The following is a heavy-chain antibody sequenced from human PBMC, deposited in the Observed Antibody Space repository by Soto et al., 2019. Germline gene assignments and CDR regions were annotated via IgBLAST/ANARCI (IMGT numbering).Heavy chain of an antibody. D-gene: IGHD6-19*01. CDR1: GGSVSSGVYY. V-gene: IGHV4-61*08. CDR2: IHDSGST. Sequence: QAQLQESGPGLVKPSETLSLTCTVSGGSVSSGVYYWSWTRQSPGKGLEWIGYIHDSGSTKYNPSLKSRVTISEDTSRNQFSLRLSSVTAADTAVYYCARSGGGSGWLGGQGTLVTVSS. CDR3: ARSGGGSGWL. J-gene: IGHJ4*02.